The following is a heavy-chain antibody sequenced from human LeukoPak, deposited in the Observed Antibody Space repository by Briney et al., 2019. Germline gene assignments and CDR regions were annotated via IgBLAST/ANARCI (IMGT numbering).Heavy chain of an antibody. CDR2: ISYGGSNK. CDR1: GFTFNSYA. V-gene: IGHV3-30*18. CDR3: AKPRYYDSSGYPRFGRGPIDY. Sequence: PGRSLRLSCAASGFTFNSYAMHWVRQAPGKGLEGVALISYGGSNKYYADSVKGRFTIYRDNSKNTLYLQMNSLRAEDTAVYYCAKPRYYDSSGYPRFGRGPIDYWGQGTLVTVSS. J-gene: IGHJ4*02. D-gene: IGHD3-22*01.